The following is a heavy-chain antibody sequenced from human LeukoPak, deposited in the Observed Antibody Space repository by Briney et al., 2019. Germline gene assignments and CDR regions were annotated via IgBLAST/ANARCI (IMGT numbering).Heavy chain of an antibody. Sequence: KPSETLSLTCTVPGGSISSYYWSWIRQPPGKGLEWIGYIYYSGSTNYNPSLKSRVTISVDTSKNQFSLKLSSVTAADTAVYYCAREVITMVRGVINWYFDLWGRGTLVTVSS. CDR2: IYYSGST. CDR1: GGSISSYY. J-gene: IGHJ2*01. CDR3: AREVITMVRGVINWYFDL. D-gene: IGHD3-10*01. V-gene: IGHV4-59*01.